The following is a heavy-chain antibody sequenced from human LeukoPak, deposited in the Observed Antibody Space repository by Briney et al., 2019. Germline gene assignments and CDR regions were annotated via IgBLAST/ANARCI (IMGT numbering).Heavy chain of an antibody. Sequence: GGSLRLSCAASGFTFSSYDMHWVRQATGKGREWVSTIGAAGEMFYPGSVKGRFTISRDDAKNSMYLQMNSLIAGDTAVYYCVRRLRGWSSGFDYWGQGILVTVSS. CDR2: IGAAGEM. D-gene: IGHD6-19*01. CDR1: GFTFSSYD. CDR3: VRRLRGWSSGFDY. V-gene: IGHV3-13*04. J-gene: IGHJ4*02.